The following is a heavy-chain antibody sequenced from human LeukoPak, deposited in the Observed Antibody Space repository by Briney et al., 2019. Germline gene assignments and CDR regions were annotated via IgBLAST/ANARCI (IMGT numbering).Heavy chain of an antibody. CDR1: GYTFTGYY. D-gene: IGHD2-15*01. J-gene: IGHJ5*02. Sequence: ASVKVSCKASGYTFTGYYMHWVRQAPGQGLEWMGWINPNSGGTNYAQKFQGRVTMTRDTSISTAYMELSRLRSDDTAVYYCARGLGYCSGGGCYNWFDPWGQGTLVTVSS. CDR3: ARGLGYCSGGGCYNWFDP. CDR2: INPNSGGT. V-gene: IGHV1-2*02.